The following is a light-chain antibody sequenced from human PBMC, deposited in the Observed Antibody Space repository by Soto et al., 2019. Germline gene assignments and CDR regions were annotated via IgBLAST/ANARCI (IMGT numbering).Light chain of an antibody. J-gene: IGKJ2*01. CDR1: QSINY. CDR2: GAS. V-gene: IGKV3-20*01. CDR3: QHYGSQPTYT. Sequence: EIVLTQSPGTLSLSPGERATLSCRASQSINYLAWYQQKVGQAPRLLIYGASTRATGIPDRFSGSGSGTDFSLTISRLEPEHFAVYYCQHYGSQPTYTFGKGTKVDI.